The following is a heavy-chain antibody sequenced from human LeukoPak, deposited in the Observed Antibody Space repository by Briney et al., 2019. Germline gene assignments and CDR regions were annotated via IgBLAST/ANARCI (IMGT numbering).Heavy chain of an antibody. CDR3: ARGGYGGQPRTLDI. J-gene: IGHJ3*02. Sequence: SQTLSLTFAVSGGSISSGGYSWSWIRQPPGKGLEWIGYIYHSGSTYYNPTLKSRVTISVDRSKNQFSLKLSSVTAADTAVYYCARGGYGGQPRTLDIWGQGAMVTVSS. V-gene: IGHV4-30-2*01. D-gene: IGHD4-23*01. CDR1: GGSISSGGYS. CDR2: IYHSGST.